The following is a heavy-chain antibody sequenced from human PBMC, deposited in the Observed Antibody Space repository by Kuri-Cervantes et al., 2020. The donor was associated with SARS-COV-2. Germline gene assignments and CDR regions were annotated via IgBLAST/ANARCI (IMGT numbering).Heavy chain of an antibody. Sequence: GESLKISCAASGFTFSSYSMNWVRQAPGKGLEWVSSISSSSSYIYYADSVKGRFTISRDNAKNTLYLQMNSLRAEDTAVYYCARGTGLQFLDYWGQGTLVTVSS. CDR1: GFTFSSYS. V-gene: IGHV3-21*01. CDR2: ISSSSSYI. CDR3: ARGTGLQFLDY. D-gene: IGHD5-24*01. J-gene: IGHJ4*02.